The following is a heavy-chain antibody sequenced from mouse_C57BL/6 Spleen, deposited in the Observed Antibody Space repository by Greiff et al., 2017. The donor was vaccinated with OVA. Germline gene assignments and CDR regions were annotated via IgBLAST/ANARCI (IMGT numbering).Heavy chain of an antibody. CDR1: GYTFTSYG. V-gene: IGHV1-81*01. CDR2: IYPRSGNT. Sequence: VQGVESGAELARPGASVKLSCKASGYTFTSYGISWVKQRTGQGLEWIGEIYPRSGNTYYNEKFKGKATLTADKSSSTAYMELRSLTSEDSAVYFCAKFGLYAMDYWGQGTSVTVSS. J-gene: IGHJ4*01. CDR3: AKFGLYAMDY.